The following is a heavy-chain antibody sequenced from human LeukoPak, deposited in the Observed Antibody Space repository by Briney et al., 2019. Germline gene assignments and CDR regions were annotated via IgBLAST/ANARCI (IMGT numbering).Heavy chain of an antibody. CDR3: ARGPGYGHYFDY. CDR2: ISGSGGST. CDR1: GFTLSSYA. J-gene: IGHJ4*02. Sequence: GGSLRLSCAASGFTLSSYAMSWVRQAPGQGLEWVSAISGSGGSTYYAASVKGRFTISRDNAKDSLYLQMNSLRDEDTAVYYCARGPGYGHYFDYWGQGALVTVSS. V-gene: IGHV3-23*01. D-gene: IGHD5-12*01.